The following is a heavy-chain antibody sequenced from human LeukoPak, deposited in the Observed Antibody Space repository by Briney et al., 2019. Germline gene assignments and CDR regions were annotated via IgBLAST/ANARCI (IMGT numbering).Heavy chain of an antibody. CDR2: ISAYNGNT. J-gene: IGHJ5*02. CDR1: GYTFTIYG. CDR3: ARVRDPPYYDFWSGYYHLCWFDP. V-gene: IGHV1-18*01. Sequence: GASVKVSCKASGYTFTIYGISWVRQAPGQGLEWMGWISAYNGNTNYAQKLQGRVTMTTDTSTSTAYMELRSLRSDDTAVYYCARVRDPPYYDFWSGYYHLCWFDPWGQGTLVTVSS. D-gene: IGHD3-3*01.